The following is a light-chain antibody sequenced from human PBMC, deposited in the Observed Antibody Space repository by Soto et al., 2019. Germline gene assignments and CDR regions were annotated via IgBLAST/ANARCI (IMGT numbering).Light chain of an antibody. CDR3: QQRSNWLIT. J-gene: IGKJ5*01. CDR1: QSVSSY. V-gene: IGKV3-11*01. Sequence: EIVLTQSPATLSLSPGERATLSCRASQSVSSYLAWYQQNPGQAPRLLIYDASNRATGIPARFSGSGSGTDFTLTISSLEPEDFAVYYCQQRSNWLITFGQGKRLEIK. CDR2: DAS.